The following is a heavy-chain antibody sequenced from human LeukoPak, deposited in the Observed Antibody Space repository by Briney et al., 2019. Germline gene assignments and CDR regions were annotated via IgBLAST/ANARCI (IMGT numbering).Heavy chain of an antibody. D-gene: IGHD3-10*01. CDR1: GFSFSSHD. CDR2: YRGSSGST. J-gene: IGHJ4*02. Sequence: GGSLRLSCETSGFSFSSHDVNWVRQAPGKGLEWVSVYRGSSGSTYYADSVKGRLTISTDDSKNTLYLHMRSLRAEDTAIYYCAKGDGYGDFEDWGQGTPVTVSS. V-gene: IGHV3-23*01. CDR3: AKGDGYGDFED.